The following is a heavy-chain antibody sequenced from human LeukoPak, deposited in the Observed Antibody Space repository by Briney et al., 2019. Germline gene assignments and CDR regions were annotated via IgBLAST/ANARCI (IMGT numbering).Heavy chain of an antibody. CDR1: GFTFSSYS. CDR3: ARQSTLAAAGTFPDY. J-gene: IGHJ4*02. D-gene: IGHD6-13*01. V-gene: IGHV3-48*02. Sequence: GGSLRLSCAASGFTFSSYSMTWVRQAPGKGLEWVSYISSSSSTIYYADSVKGRLTISRDNAKNSLYLQMNSLRDEDTAVYYCARQSTLAAAGTFPDYWGQGTLVTVSS. CDR2: ISSSSSTI.